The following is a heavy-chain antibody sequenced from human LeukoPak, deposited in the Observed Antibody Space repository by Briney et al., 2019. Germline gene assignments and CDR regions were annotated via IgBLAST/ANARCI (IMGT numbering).Heavy chain of an antibody. V-gene: IGHV3-33*06. D-gene: IGHD3-3*01. CDR3: AKVSPERFLDPPPIDY. CDR2: IWYDGSNK. CDR1: GFTFSSYG. Sequence: QPGRSLRLSCAASGFTFSSYGMHWVRQAPGKGLEWVAVIWYDGSNKYYADSVKGRFTISRDNSKNTLYLQMNSLRAEDTAVYYCAKVSPERFLDPPPIDYWGQGTLVTVSS. J-gene: IGHJ4*02.